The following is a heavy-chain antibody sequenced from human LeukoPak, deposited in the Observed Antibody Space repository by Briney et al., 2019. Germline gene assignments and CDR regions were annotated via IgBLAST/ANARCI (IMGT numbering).Heavy chain of an antibody. Sequence: PGGSLRLSCAASGFTVSSNYMSWVRQAPGKGLEWVSVIYSGGSTYYADSVKGRFTISRDNSKNTLYLQMNSLRAEDTAVYYCARYINCGGSCSYYFDYWGQGTLVTVSS. V-gene: IGHV3-53*01. CDR2: IYSGGST. J-gene: IGHJ4*02. CDR1: GFTVSSNY. D-gene: IGHD2-15*01. CDR3: ARYINCGGSCSYYFDY.